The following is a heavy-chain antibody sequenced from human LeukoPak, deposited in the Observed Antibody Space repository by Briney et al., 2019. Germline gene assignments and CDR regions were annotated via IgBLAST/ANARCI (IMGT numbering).Heavy chain of an antibody. D-gene: IGHD1-1*01. CDR3: ARTGTPAKIDY. CDR2: IYTSGST. J-gene: IGHJ4*02. V-gene: IGHV4-4*07. CDR1: GGSISNYY. Sequence: TSETLSLTCTVSGGSISNYYWSWIRQPAGKGLEWIGRIYTSGSTNYNPSLKSRVTMSVDTSKNQFSLKVRSVTATDTAVYYCARTGTPAKIDYWGQGTLVTVSS.